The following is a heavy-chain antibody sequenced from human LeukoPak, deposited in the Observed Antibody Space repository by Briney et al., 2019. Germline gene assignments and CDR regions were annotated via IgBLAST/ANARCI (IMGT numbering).Heavy chain of an antibody. J-gene: IGHJ4*02. CDR2: LSETGDTT. D-gene: IGHD6-19*01. CDR1: GFSFSDHA. Sequence: QPRGSLRLSCAASGFSFSDHAMNWVRQAPGKGLEWVSSLSETGDTTDYADSVKGRFTISRDNSKNTLYLQMNSLRPDDTAVYYCAKQWLVGIWGQGTLVTVSS. V-gene: IGHV3-23*01. CDR3: AKQWLVGI.